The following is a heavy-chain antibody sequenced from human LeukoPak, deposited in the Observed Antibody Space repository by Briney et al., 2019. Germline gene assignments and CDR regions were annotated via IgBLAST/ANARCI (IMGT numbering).Heavy chain of an antibody. CDR1: GFTFRSCV. CDR2: LSSDGVDK. CDR3: AKRRREKVVKGDAFDI. Sequence: TGGSLRLSCAASGFTFRSCVMHWARQTPGKGLVGVAILSSDGVDKRYADSVKGRFTISRDNSKNTLYLQMNSLRAEDTAVYYCAKRRREKVVKGDAFDIWGQGTMVTVSS. D-gene: IGHD3-22*01. J-gene: IGHJ3*02. V-gene: IGHV3-30-3*02.